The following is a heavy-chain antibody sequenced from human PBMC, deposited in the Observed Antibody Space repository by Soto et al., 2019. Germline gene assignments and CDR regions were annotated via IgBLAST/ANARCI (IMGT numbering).Heavy chain of an antibody. V-gene: IGHV3-30*18. Sequence: GGSLRLSCAASGFTFSSYGMHWVRQAPGKGLEWVAVISYDGSNKYYADSVKGRFTISRDNSKNTLYLQMNSLRAEDTAVYYCAKYGASLKGQYYYYGMDVWGQGTTVTVSS. CDR3: AKYGASLKGQYYYYGMDV. D-gene: IGHD2-15*01. CDR2: ISYDGSNK. CDR1: GFTFSSYG. J-gene: IGHJ6*02.